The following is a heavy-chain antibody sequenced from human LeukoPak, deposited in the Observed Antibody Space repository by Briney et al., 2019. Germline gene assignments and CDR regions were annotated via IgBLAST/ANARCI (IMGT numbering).Heavy chain of an antibody. CDR3: LIFPGR. Sequence: GGALGLSRAASGFSVINAWMSWVRPAPGRGLEWVGRIKSRADGGTTGYAAPVEGRFSISRDDSENTLYLQMNSLQIDDTALYYCLIFPGRWGQGTLVTVSS. D-gene: IGHD3-3*01. CDR2: IKSRADGGTT. V-gene: IGHV3-15*05. CDR1: GFSVINAW. J-gene: IGHJ4*02.